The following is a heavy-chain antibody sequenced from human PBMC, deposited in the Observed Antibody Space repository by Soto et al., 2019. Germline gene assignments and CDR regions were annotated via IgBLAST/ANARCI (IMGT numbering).Heavy chain of an antibody. D-gene: IGHD6-13*01. J-gene: IGHJ6*02. V-gene: IGHV5-10-1*01. CDR2: IDPSDSYT. Sequence: PGLLLKISWKGSGCSFTNYCISLMRQMQGKGLEWMGRIDPSDSYTNYSPSFQGHVTISADKSISTAYLQWSSLKASDTAMYYCARAYIAAAAQPAHYYYGMDVWGQGTTVTVSS. CDR1: GCSFTNYC. CDR3: ARAYIAAAAQPAHYYYGMDV.